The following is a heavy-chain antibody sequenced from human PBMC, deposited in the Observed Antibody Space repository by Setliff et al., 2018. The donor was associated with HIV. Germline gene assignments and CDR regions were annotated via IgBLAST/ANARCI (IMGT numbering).Heavy chain of an antibody. V-gene: IGHV3-30*19. CDR2: IWYDGSNK. Sequence: QPGGSLRLSCAASAFTFRSYAMHWVRQAPGKGLEWVAVIWYDGSNKYYADSVKGRFTISRDNSKNTLYLQMNSLRAEDTAVFYCARDSGYCSGDSCYSGLDYWGQGTLVTVSS. J-gene: IGHJ4*02. D-gene: IGHD2-15*01. CDR3: ARDSGYCSGDSCYSGLDY. CDR1: AFTFRSYA.